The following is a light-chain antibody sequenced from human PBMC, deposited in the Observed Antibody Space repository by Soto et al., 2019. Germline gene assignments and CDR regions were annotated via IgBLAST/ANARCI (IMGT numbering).Light chain of an antibody. CDR2: GAS. CDR1: QSVSSSY. Sequence: EIVVTQSPGTLSLSPGERATLSCRASQSVSSSYLAWYQQKPGQAPRLLIYGASGRATGIPDRFSGSGSGTDFPLTISRLEPEDFAVYYCQQYGSSPPVTFGQGTRLEIK. V-gene: IGKV3-20*01. CDR3: QQYGSSPPVT. J-gene: IGKJ5*01.